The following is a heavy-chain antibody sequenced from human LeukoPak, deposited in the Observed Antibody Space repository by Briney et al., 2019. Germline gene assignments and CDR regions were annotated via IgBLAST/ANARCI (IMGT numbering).Heavy chain of an antibody. CDR2: IKTKGGGDTT. CDR1: GLTISDAW. CDR3: STEGSRNLGYCSGGGCYARDAFDI. J-gene: IGHJ3*02. D-gene: IGHD2-15*01. Sequence: GGSLRLSCAASGLTISDAWMSWVRQAPGKGLEWAGGIKTKGGGDTTHYAAPVKGRFTISRDDSQNTLYLQMNSLTIEDTAVYYCSTEGSRNLGYCSGGGCYARDAFDIWGQGTMVTVSS. V-gene: IGHV3-15*01.